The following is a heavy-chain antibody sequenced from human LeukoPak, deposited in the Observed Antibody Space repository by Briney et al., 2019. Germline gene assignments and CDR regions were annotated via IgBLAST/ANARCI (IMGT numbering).Heavy chain of an antibody. D-gene: IGHD3-9*01. CDR1: GGSISSGGYY. CDR3: ATVPVVRGAYYDILTGSRRSDYYYGMDV. J-gene: IGHJ6*02. V-gene: IGHV4-31*03. Sequence: SETLSLTCTVSGGSISSGGYYWSWIRQHPGKGLEWVGYIYYSGSTYYNPSLKSRVTISVDTSKNQFSLKLSSVTAADTAVYYCATVPVVRGAYYDILTGSRRSDYYYGMDVWGQGTTVTVSS. CDR2: IYYSGST.